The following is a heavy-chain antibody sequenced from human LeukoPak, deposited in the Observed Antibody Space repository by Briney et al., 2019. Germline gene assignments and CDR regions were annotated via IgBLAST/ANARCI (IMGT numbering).Heavy chain of an antibody. J-gene: IGHJ3*02. CDR3: ARRDYDSSGYYSAFDI. CDR1: EFTFSSYW. Sequence: AGGSLRLSCEASEFTFSSYWMSWVRQAPGKGLEWVANIKQDGTDKYYVESVKGRFTISRDNAKNSLYLQMNSLRAEDTAMYYCARRDYDSSGYYSAFDIWGQGTMVTVSS. CDR2: IKQDGTDK. V-gene: IGHV3-7*03. D-gene: IGHD3-22*01.